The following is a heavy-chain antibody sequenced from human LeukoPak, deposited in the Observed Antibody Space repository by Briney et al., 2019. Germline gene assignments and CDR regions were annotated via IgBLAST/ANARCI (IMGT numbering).Heavy chain of an antibody. CDR1: GGSIRSSSYY. CDR3: ARRSSYYYDSSGYSGHFDC. J-gene: IGHJ4*02. Sequence: PSETLSLTCTVSGGSIRSSSYYWDWIRQPPGKGLEWIGSIYYSGSTYYNSSLKSRVSISVDTSKNQFSLKLSYVTAADTAVYYCARRSSYYYDSSGYSGHFDCWGQGTLVTVSS. V-gene: IGHV4-39*07. D-gene: IGHD3-22*01. CDR2: IYYSGST.